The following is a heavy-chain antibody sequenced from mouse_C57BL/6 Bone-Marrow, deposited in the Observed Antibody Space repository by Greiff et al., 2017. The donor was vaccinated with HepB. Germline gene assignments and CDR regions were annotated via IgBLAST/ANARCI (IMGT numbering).Heavy chain of an antibody. D-gene: IGHD1-1*01. CDR3: SEDSAVYYCASGNYYGSSYVWYFDV. CDR2: GQGLEWIG. V-gene: IGHV1-87*01. J-gene: IGHJ1*03. Sequence: VHLVESGPELARPWASVKISCQAFYTFSRRVHFAIRDTNYWMQWVKQRPGQGLEWIGAIYPGNGDTSYNQKFKGKATLTADKSSSTAYMQLSSLTSEDSAVYYCASGNYYGSSYVWYFDVWGTGTTVTVSS. CDR1: YTFSRRVH.